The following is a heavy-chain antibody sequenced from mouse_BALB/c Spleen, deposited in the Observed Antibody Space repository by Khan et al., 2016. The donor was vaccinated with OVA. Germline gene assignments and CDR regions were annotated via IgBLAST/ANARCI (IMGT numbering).Heavy chain of an antibody. CDR2: IRYSGVT. V-gene: IGHV3-2*02. J-gene: IGHJ2*01. CDR1: GYSITSGYA. CDR3: ARGNYYRYYFDY. D-gene: IGHD2-14*01. Sequence: VQLKESGPGLVKPSQSLSLTCTVTGYSITSGYAWNWIRQFPGNKLEWMGYIRYSGVTSYTPSLKSRISITRDTSKNQFFLQLNSVTTEDTATYYCARGNYYRYYFDYGGQGTTLTVSA.